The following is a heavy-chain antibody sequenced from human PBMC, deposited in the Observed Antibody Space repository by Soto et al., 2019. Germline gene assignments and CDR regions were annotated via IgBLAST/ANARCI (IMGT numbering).Heavy chain of an antibody. Sequence: SVKVSCKASGYTFTYRYLHWVRQAPGQALEWMGWITPFNGNTNYAQKFQDRVTITRDRSMSTAYMELSSLRSEDTAMYYCASAGGDYSTHYYYYYGMDVWGQGTTVTVSS. CDR1: GYTFTYRY. CDR2: ITPFNGNT. V-gene: IGHV1-45*02. D-gene: IGHD4-4*01. CDR3: ASAGGDYSTHYYYYYGMDV. J-gene: IGHJ6*02.